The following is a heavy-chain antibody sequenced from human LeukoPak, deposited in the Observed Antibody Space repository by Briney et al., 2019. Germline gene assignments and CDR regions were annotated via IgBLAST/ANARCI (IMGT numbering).Heavy chain of an antibody. D-gene: IGHD2-21*01. CDR3: AKEFNRGLPDY. CDR1: GFTFNTYT. J-gene: IGHJ4*02. V-gene: IGHV3-48*01. CDR2: ISGSSGII. Sequence: PGGSLRLSCAASGFTFNTYTMNWVRQAPGKGLEWVSYISGSSGIIDYADSVRGRFTISRDNAKNSLYLQMNSLRAEDTAVYYCAKEFNRGLPDYWGQGTLVTVPS.